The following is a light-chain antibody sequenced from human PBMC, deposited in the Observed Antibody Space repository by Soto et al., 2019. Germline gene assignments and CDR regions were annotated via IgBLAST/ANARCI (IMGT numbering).Light chain of an antibody. Sequence: DIHMTHSPSTLSASVGDRVTITCRASESISSWLAWYQQKPWKAPKLLIYDASSLGSGVPSRFSGSGSGTEFSLTISSLQPDDCASYYCQQYKNYPWTFGQGTKVEVK. J-gene: IGKJ1*01. CDR3: QQYKNYPWT. V-gene: IGKV1-5*01. CDR1: ESISSW. CDR2: DAS.